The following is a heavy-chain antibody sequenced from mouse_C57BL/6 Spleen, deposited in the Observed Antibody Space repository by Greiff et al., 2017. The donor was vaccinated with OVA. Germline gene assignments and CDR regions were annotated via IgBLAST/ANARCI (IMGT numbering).Heavy chain of an antibody. Sequence: EVQLQQSGPELVKPGASVKIPCKASGYTFTDYNMDWVKQSHGKSLEWIGDINPNNGGTIYNQKFKGKATLTVDKSSSTAYMELRSLTSEDTAVYYCARSLYYGSSYLYYFDYWGQGTTLTVSS. CDR2: INPNNGGT. V-gene: IGHV1-18*01. CDR1: GYTFTDYN. J-gene: IGHJ2*01. CDR3: ARSLYYGSSYLYYFDY. D-gene: IGHD1-1*01.